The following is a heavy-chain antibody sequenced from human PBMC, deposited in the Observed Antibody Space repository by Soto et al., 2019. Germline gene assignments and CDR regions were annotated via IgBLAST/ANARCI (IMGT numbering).Heavy chain of an antibody. CDR1: GGSFSGYY. Sequence: WETLSLTCAVYGGSFSGYYWSWIRQPPGKGLEWIGEINHSGSTNYNPSLKSRVTISVDTSKNQFSLKLSSVTAADTAVYYCARGRSTMVRGVITGYYYYYGMDVWGQGTTVTVSS. V-gene: IGHV4-34*01. CDR2: INHSGST. D-gene: IGHD3-10*01. J-gene: IGHJ6*02. CDR3: ARGRSTMVRGVITGYYYYYGMDV.